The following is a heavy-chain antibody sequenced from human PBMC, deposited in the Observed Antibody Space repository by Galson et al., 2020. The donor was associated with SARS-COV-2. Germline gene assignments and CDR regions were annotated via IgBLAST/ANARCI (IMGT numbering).Heavy chain of an antibody. CDR3: ARVTYYYGSWNSWFDP. V-gene: IGHV1-18*01. Sequence: SVKVSCKASGYTFTSYRISWVRQPPGQRLEWMGWISAYNGTTHYAQQLQGRVTMTTDTSTSTAYMELSSRRSDDTAVYYCARVTYYYGSWNSWFDPWGQGTLVTVSS. CDR2: ISAYNGTT. CDR1: GYTFTSYR. J-gene: IGHJ5*02. D-gene: IGHD3-10*01.